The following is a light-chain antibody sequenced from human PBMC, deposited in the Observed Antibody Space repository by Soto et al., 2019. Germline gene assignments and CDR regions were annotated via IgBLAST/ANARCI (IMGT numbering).Light chain of an antibody. Sequence: EIVITQSPSTLSVSPGERATLSCRASQSVSSNLAWHQQKPGQAPRILMYDASTRATGIPARFSGSGSGTVFTLTISSLQSEDFAVYYCQKYHNWPINFGQGTRLEIK. CDR1: QSVSSN. V-gene: IGKV3-15*01. CDR3: QKYHNWPIN. J-gene: IGKJ5*01. CDR2: DAS.